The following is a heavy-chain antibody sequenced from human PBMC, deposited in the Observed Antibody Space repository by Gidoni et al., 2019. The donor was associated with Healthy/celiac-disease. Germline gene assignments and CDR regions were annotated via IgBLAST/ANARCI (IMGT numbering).Heavy chain of an antibody. CDR2: IKSKTDGGTT. Sequence: EVQLVESGGGLVKPGGSLRLSCAASGFTFSHAWMSWVRQAPGKGLEWVGRIKSKTDGGTTDYAAPVKGRFTISRDDSKNTLYLQMNSLKTEDTAVYYCTGDSSGYYYDPFDYWGQGTLVTVSS. J-gene: IGHJ4*02. CDR3: TGDSSGYYYDPFDY. D-gene: IGHD3-22*01. CDR1: GFTFSHAW. V-gene: IGHV3-15*01.